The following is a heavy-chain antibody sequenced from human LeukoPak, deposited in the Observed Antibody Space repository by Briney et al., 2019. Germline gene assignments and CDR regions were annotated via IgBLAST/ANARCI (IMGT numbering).Heavy chain of an antibody. CDR2: IGTAGDT. Sequence: GGSLRPSCAAPGSTLSSYEMPWVRQATGKGLEWVSAIGTAGDTYYPGSVKGRFTISRENAKNSLYLQMNSLRAGDTAVYYCARGSIGREESGFDPWGQGTLVTVSS. J-gene: IGHJ5*02. V-gene: IGHV3-13*01. D-gene: IGHD2-2*01. CDR3: ARGSIGREESGFDP. CDR1: GSTLSSYE.